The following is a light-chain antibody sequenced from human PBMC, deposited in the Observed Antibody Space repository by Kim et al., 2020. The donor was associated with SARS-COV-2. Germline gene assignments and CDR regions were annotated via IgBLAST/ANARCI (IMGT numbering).Light chain of an antibody. J-gene: IGKJ1*01. Sequence: PGDSATLSCRARQSVIANFLASYQQPPHHPPSLLFYAPSSRAAVIPDRFGGRGSGTYFTLTISRLGPEYSAVYYYQRYNSPHWTFGRGTKVDIK. CDR1: QSVIANF. CDR2: APS. V-gene: IGKV3-20*01. CDR3: QRYNSPHWT.